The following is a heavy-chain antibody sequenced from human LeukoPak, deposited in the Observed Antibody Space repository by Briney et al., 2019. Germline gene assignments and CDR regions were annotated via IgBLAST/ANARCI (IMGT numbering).Heavy chain of an antibody. CDR1: GGSISSSSYY. Sequence: SETLSLTCTVSGGSISSSSYYWGWIRQPPGKGLEWIGSIYYSGSTYYNPSLKSRVTISVDTSKSQFSLKLSSVTAADTAVYYCARLSDYSSGWCFDYWGQGTLVTVSS. V-gene: IGHV4-39*01. CDR2: IYYSGST. D-gene: IGHD6-19*01. CDR3: ARLSDYSSGWCFDY. J-gene: IGHJ4*02.